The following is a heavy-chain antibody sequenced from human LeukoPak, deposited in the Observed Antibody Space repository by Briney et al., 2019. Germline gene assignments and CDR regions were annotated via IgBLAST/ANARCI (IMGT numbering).Heavy chain of an antibody. CDR3: AKGVSGYYYADDAFDI. V-gene: IGHV3-23*01. Sequence: GGSLRLSCAASGFTFSSYAMSWVRQAPGKGLEWVSAISGSGGSTYYADSVKGRFTISRDSSKNTLYLQMNSLGAEDTAIYYCAKGVSGYYYADDAFDIWGQGTMVTVSS. J-gene: IGHJ3*02. CDR1: GFTFSSYA. D-gene: IGHD3-22*01. CDR2: ISGSGGST.